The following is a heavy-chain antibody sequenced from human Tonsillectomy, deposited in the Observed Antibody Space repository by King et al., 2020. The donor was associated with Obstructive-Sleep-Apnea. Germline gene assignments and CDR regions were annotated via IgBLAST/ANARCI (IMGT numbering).Heavy chain of an antibody. CDR1: GGSFSGYY. V-gene: IGHV4-34*01. J-gene: IGHJ5*02. CDR2: INHSGST. Sequence: VQLQQWGAGLLKPSETLSLTCAVYGGSFSGYYWSWIRQPPGKGLEWIGEINHSGSTNYNPSLKSRVTISVDTSKNQFSLKLSSVTAADTAVYYCARGEYYYDSSGYHRWGQGTLVTVSS. D-gene: IGHD3-22*01. CDR3: ARGEYYYDSSGYHR.